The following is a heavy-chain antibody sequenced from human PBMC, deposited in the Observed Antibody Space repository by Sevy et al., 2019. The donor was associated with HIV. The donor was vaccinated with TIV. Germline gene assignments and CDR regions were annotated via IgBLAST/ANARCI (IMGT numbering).Heavy chain of an antibody. V-gene: IGHV1-2*02. D-gene: IGHD3-3*01. J-gene: IGHJ4*02. CDR1: GYTFTGNY. CDR3: AREGYDLWSGYSAAYFDY. Sequence: ASVKVSCKTSGYTFTGNYIHWVRQAPGQGLEWMGWINTNSGDTGTKYAQKFQGRVTMTSDRSINTVYMDLTRLSADDTAVYYCAREGYDLWSGYSAAYFDYWGQGTLVTVSS. CDR2: INTNSGDTGT.